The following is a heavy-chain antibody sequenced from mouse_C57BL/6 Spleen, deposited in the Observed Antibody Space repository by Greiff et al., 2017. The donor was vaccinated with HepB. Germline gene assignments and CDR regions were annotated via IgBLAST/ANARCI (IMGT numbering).Heavy chain of an antibody. Sequence: QVQLQQPGAELVMPGASVKLSCKASGYTFTSYWMHWVKQRPGQGLEWIGEIDPSDSYTNYNQKFKGKSTLTVDKSSSTAYMQLSSLTSEDSAVYYCARGDYDYVGDYWGQGTTLTVSS. CDR1: GYTFTSYW. CDR2: IDPSDSYT. J-gene: IGHJ2*01. CDR3: ARGDYDYVGDY. V-gene: IGHV1-69*01. D-gene: IGHD2-4*01.